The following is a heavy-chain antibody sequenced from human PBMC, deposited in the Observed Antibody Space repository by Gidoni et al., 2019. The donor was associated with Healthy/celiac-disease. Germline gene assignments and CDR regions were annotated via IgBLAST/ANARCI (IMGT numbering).Heavy chain of an antibody. CDR2: INHSGST. CDR3: ARALYYDSSGYPY. CDR1: GGSFSGYY. D-gene: IGHD3-22*01. J-gene: IGHJ4*02. V-gene: IGHV4-34*01. Sequence: QVQLQQWGAGLLKPSETLSLTSAVYGGSFSGYYWSWIRQPPGKELEWIGEINHSGSTNYNPSLKSRVTISVDTSKNQFSLKLSSVTAADTAVYYCARALYYDSSGYPYWGQGTLVTVSS.